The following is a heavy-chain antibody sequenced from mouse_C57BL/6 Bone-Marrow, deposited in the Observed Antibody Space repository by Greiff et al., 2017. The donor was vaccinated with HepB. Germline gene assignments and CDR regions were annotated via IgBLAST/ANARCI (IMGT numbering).Heavy chain of an antibody. J-gene: IGHJ3*01. Sequence: VQLQQPGAELVMPGASVKLSCKASGYTFTSYWMHWVKQRPGQGLEWIGEIDPSDSYTNYNQKFKGKSTLTVDKSSSTADMQLRSLTSEDSAVYYCARDYGSSLFAYWGQGTLVTVSA. CDR1: GYTFTSYW. D-gene: IGHD1-1*01. V-gene: IGHV1-69*01. CDR3: ARDYGSSLFAY. CDR2: IDPSDSYT.